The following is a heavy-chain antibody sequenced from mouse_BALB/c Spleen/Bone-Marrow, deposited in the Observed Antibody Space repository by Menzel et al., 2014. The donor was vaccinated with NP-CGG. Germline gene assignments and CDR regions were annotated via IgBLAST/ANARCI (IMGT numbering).Heavy chain of an antibody. CDR2: ISSGSSTI. D-gene: IGHD2-4*01. Sequence: VKLVESGGGLVQPGGSRKLSCAASGFTFSSFGMHWVRQAPEKGLEWVAYISSGSSTIYYADTVKGRFTISRDNPKNTLFLQMTSLRSEDTAMYYCASDYDYFDYWGQGTTLTVSS. J-gene: IGHJ2*01. CDR1: GFTFSSFG. CDR3: ASDYDYFDY. V-gene: IGHV5-17*02.